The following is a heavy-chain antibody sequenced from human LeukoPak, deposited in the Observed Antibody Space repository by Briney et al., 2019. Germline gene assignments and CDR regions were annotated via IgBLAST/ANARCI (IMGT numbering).Heavy chain of an antibody. D-gene: IGHD5-18*01. J-gene: IGHJ4*02. V-gene: IGHV3-7*03. CDR3: AREPSAAGYSDAFDY. CDR2: IKQDGSEK. Sequence: GGSLRLSCTASGLTFSYYWMTWVRQAPGKGLEWVANIKQDGSEKYYVDSVKGRFTISRDNAEKSVYLQMNSLRAEDTAVYYCAREPSAAGYSDAFDYWGQGALVTVSS. CDR1: GLTFSYYW.